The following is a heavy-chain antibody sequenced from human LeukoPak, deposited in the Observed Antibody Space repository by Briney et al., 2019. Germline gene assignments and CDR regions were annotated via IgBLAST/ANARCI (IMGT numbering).Heavy chain of an antibody. CDR3: VSPRGFSYGYFDY. Sequence: SETLSLTCTVSGGPISSSSAYWGWIRQPPGKGLEWIGSIYYSKNTYYNPSLKSRVTISADTSKNQFSLTLGSVSATDTAVYYCVSPRGFSYGYFDYWGQGTLVTVSS. V-gene: IGHV4-39*01. CDR2: IYYSKNT. D-gene: IGHD5-18*01. CDR1: GGPISSSSAY. J-gene: IGHJ4*02.